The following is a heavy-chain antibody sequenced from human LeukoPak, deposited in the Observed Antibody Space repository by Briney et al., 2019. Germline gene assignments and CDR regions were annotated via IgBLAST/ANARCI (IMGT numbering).Heavy chain of an antibody. V-gene: IGHV4-34*01. CDR2: INHSGST. J-gene: IGHJ5*02. Sequence: SETLSLTCAVYGGSFSGYYWSWIRQPPGKGLEWIGEINHSGSTNYNPSLKSRVTISVDTSKNQFSLKLSSVTAADTAVYYCARDPAALGWFDPWGQGTLVTVSS. CDR3: ARDPAALGWFDP. D-gene: IGHD3-10*01. CDR1: GGSFSGYY.